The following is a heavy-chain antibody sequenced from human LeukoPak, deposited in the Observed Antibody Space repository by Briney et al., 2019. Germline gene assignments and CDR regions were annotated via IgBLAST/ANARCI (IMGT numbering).Heavy chain of an antibody. CDR1: GFTFSTYA. D-gene: IGHD6-6*01. V-gene: IGHV3-23*01. CDR2: IFGNGRTT. J-gene: IGHJ4*02. Sequence: GGSLRLSCAASGFTFSTYAMSWVRQAPGKGLEWVSAIFGNGRTTYSADSVKGRFAISRDNSKNTLYLQMNSLRAEDTAVYYCASVGWQLAVYWGQGTLVTVSS. CDR3: ASVGWQLAVY.